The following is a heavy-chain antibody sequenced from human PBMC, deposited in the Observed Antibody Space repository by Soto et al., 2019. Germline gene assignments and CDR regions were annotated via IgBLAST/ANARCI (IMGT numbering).Heavy chain of an antibody. CDR3: ARDFEY. Sequence: GGSLRLSCEASGFTFSTLWMHWVRQAPGKGLVWVSRINSDGSSTNYADSVKGRVTISRDNAKNTLYLQLNSLRPEDTAVYYCARDFEYWGQGTLVTVSS. CDR1: GFTFSTLW. V-gene: IGHV3-74*01. J-gene: IGHJ4*02. CDR2: INSDGSST.